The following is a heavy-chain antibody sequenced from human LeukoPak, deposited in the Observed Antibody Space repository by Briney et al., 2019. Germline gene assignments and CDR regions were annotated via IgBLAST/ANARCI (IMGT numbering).Heavy chain of an antibody. CDR1: GFTFSTSS. Sequence: GGSLRLSCAASGFTFSTSSMNWVRQTPGKGLEWVSSISSSSSFTYYADSLKGRFTISRDNAKNSLYLQMDSLRAEDTAVYYCARDGYQHYALVDYWGQGTLATVSS. D-gene: IGHD2-2*03. V-gene: IGHV3-21*01. CDR3: ARDGYQHYALVDY. J-gene: IGHJ4*02. CDR2: ISSSSSFT.